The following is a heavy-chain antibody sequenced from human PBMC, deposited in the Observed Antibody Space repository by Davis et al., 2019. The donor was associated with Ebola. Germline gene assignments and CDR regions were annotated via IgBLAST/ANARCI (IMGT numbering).Heavy chain of an antibody. V-gene: IGHV4-59*01. CDR2: IYYSGST. Sequence: MPSATLSLTFTGSGGSISRYYWSWIRQLPGKGLEWIGYIYYSGSTNYNPSLKSRVTISVDTSKNQFSLKLSSVTAADTAVYYCSRFTRGVGYNVFDYWGQGTLVTVSS. CDR1: GGSISRYY. CDR3: SRFTRGVGYNVFDY. J-gene: IGHJ4*02. D-gene: IGHD5-24*01.